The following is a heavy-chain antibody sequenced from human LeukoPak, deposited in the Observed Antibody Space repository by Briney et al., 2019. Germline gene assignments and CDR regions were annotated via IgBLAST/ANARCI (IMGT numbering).Heavy chain of an antibody. D-gene: IGHD6-13*01. CDR1: GGSISSGDYY. V-gene: IGHV4-30-4*01. Sequence: SETLSLTCTVSGGSISSGDYYWSWIRQPPGKGLEWIGYIYYSGSTYYNPSLKSRVTISVDTSKNRFSLKLSSVTAADTAVYYCARGIGAAAGTWFWFDPWGQGTLVTVSS. J-gene: IGHJ5*02. CDR3: ARGIGAAAGTWFWFDP. CDR2: IYYSGST.